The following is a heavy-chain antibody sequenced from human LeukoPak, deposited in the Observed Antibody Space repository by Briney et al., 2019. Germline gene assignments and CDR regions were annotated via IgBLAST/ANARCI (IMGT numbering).Heavy chain of an antibody. D-gene: IGHD5-24*01. CDR2: IYHSGST. V-gene: IGHV4-30-2*01. CDR1: GGSISSGGYY. Sequence: SETLSLTCTVSGGSISSGGYYWSWIRQPPGKGLEWIGYIYHSGSTYYNPSFKSRVTISVDRSKNQFSLKLSSVTAADTAVYYCARRRDGYNGNMDYWGQGTLVTVSS. J-gene: IGHJ4*02. CDR3: ARRRDGYNGNMDY.